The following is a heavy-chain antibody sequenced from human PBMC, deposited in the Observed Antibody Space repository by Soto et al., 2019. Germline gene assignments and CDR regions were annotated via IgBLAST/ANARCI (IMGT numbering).Heavy chain of an antibody. V-gene: IGHV1-69*12. D-gene: IGHD2-15*01. CDR2: IIPIFGTA. CDR3: AREGVVVAATLVAAYD. Sequence: QVQLVQSGAEVKKPGSSVKVSCKASGGTFSSYAISWVRQAPGQGLEWMGGIIPIFGTANYAQKFQGRVTITADEPTSTAYMELSSLRSEDTAVYYCAREGVVVAATLVAAYDWGQGTLVTVSS. J-gene: IGHJ4*02. CDR1: GGTFSSYA.